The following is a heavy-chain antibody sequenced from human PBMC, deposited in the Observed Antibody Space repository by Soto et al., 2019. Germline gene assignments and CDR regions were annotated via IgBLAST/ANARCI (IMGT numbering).Heavy chain of an antibody. CDR3: ARDAAVVVVAADY. V-gene: IGHV1-18*01. Sequence: ASVKVSCKASGYTFTSYGICWLRQAPGQGLEWMGWISAYNGNTNYAQKLQGRVTMTTDTSTNTAYMELRSLRSDDTAVYYCARDAAVVVVAADYWGQGTLVTVS. CDR2: ISAYNGNT. D-gene: IGHD2-15*01. CDR1: GYTFTSYG. J-gene: IGHJ4*02.